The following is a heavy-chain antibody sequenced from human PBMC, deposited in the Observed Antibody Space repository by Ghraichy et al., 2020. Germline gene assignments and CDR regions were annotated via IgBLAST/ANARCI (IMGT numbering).Heavy chain of an antibody. J-gene: IGHJ1*01. CDR2: IFHTGNT. CDR3: ARGLSSGFYVDR. CDR1: RGSISSGGYY. V-gene: IGHV4-31*03. Sequence: SETLSLTCSVSRGSISSGGYYWTWIRLLPGKGLEWIGHIFHTGNTYYNPSLRSRVVISVDTAKNQFSLNLNSMTAADTAVYYCARGLSSGFYVDRWGQGTMVTVSS. D-gene: IGHD3-22*01.